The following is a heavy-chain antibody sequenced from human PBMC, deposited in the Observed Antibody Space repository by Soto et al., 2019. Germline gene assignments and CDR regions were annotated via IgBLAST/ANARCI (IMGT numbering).Heavy chain of an antibody. V-gene: IGHV1-18*01. CDR3: ARKYSGSSWFDP. J-gene: IGHJ5*02. CDR1: GYTFSSSG. CDR2: ISTYNGNT. Sequence: ASVKVSCKASGYTFSSSGITWVQQAPGQGLEWMGWISTYNGNTNYAQKLLGRVTMTTDTSTRTAYMELRSLKSDDTAVYYCARKYSGSSWFDPWGQGTLVTVSS. D-gene: IGHD6-6*01.